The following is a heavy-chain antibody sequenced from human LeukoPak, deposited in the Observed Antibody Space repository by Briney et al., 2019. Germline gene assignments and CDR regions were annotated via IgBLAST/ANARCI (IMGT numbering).Heavy chain of an antibody. V-gene: IGHV4-59*11. CDR3: VRDRQKHNRASTWDYYYYMDF. Sequence: PSETLSLTCTVSGVSITSHYWNWVRQSPGKGLEWIGYIYHSGSTKYNPSVMSRVIMSIDTSKNQFYLNLTSVTAADTAVYYCVRDRQKHNRASTWDYYYYMDFWGKGTTVTVSS. D-gene: IGHD2-21*01. CDR2: IYHSGST. CDR1: GVSITSHY. J-gene: IGHJ6*03.